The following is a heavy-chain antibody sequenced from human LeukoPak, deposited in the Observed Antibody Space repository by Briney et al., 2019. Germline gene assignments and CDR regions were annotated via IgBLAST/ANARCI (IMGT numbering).Heavy chain of an antibody. J-gene: IGHJ5*02. D-gene: IGHD3-22*01. V-gene: IGHV4-59*12. CDR3: ALLYYDSSGYSTAYNWFDP. CDR2: IYYSGST. CDR1: GGSISSYY. Sequence: PSETLSLTCTVSGGSISSYYWSWIRQPPGKGLEWIGYIYYSGSTNYNPSLKSRVTISVDTSKNQFSLKLSSVTAADTAVYYCALLYYDSSGYSTAYNWFDPWGQGTLVTVSS.